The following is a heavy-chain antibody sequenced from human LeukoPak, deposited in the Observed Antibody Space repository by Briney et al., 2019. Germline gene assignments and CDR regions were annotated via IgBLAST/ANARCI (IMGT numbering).Heavy chain of an antibody. CDR2: IYYSGST. D-gene: IGHD3-10*01. J-gene: IGHJ4*02. CDR3: GRGSPARGSGSVIDY. V-gene: IGHV4-61*01. Sequence: PSETLSLTCTVSGGSVSSGSYYWSWIRQPPGKGLEWIGYIYYSGSTNYNPSLKSRVTISVDTSKNQFSLKLSSVTAADTAVYYWGRGSPARGSGSVIDYWGQGTLVTVSS. CDR1: GGSVSSGSYY.